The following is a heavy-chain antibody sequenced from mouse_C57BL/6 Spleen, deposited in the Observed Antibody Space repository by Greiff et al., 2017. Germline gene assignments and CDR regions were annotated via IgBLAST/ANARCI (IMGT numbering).Heavy chain of an antibody. J-gene: IGHJ3*01. Sequence: QVQLQQSGAELARPGASVKMSCKASGYTFTSYTMHWVNQRPGKGLEWIGYINPSSGYTKYNQKFKDQATLSADKSYSTAYMQLSSLTSEDSAVYYCARKYDALWGWFAYWGQGTLVTVSA. CDR3: ARKYDALWGWFAY. CDR1: GYTFTSYT. D-gene: IGHD2-3*01. V-gene: IGHV1-4*01. CDR2: INPSSGYT.